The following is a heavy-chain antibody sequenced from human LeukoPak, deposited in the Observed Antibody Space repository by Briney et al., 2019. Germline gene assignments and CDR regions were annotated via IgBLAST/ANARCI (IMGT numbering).Heavy chain of an antibody. CDR3: AREGWFGELVDY. CDR1: GGSISSYY. CDR2: IYTSGST. Sequence: SETLSLTCTVSGGSISSYYWSWIRQPAGKGLEWIGCIYTSGSTNYNPSLKSRVTISVDTSKNQFSLKLSSVTAADTAVYYCAREGWFGELVDYWGQGTLVTVSS. J-gene: IGHJ4*02. D-gene: IGHD3-10*01. V-gene: IGHV4-4*07.